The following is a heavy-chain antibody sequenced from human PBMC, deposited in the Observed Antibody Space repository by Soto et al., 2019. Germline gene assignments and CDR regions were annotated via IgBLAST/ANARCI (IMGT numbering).Heavy chain of an antibody. J-gene: IGHJ4*02. CDR3: ARLRSSWSIDY. CDR1: CGSIRSYY. Sequence: SETLSLTCTVSCGSIRSYYWSWIRQPPGKGLEWIGYIYHSGTTNYNPPLKSRVTMSVDTSKNQFSLNLSSMTAADTAMYYCARLRSSWSIDYWGQGTLVTVSS. V-gene: IGHV4-59*01. CDR2: IYHSGTT. D-gene: IGHD6-13*01.